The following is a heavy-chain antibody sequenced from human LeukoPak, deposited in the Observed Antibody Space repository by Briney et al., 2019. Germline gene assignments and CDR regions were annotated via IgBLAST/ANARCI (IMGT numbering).Heavy chain of an antibody. V-gene: IGHV3-23*01. CDR1: GFTFSNYG. CDR3: AKVRGTYYGPMDV. J-gene: IGHJ6*02. D-gene: IGHD4-17*01. CDR2: ISRSGGNT. Sequence: GGSLRLSCAASGFTFSNYGMTWVRQAPGKGLEWVSGISRSGGNTHYADSVKGRFTISRDNSKNTLYLQMNSLRVEDAAIYYCAKVRGTYYGPMDVWGQGTTVTVSS.